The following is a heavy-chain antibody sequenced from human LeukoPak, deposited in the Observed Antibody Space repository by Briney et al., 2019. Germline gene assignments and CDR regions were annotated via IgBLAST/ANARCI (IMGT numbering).Heavy chain of an antibody. D-gene: IGHD5-24*01. CDR3: AREGRDGYNWDY. V-gene: IGHV1-18*04. Sequence: ASVKVSCKASGYTFIGYYMHWVRQAPGQGLEWMGWISAYNGNTNYAQKLQGRVTMTTDTSTSTAYMELRSLRSDDTAVYYCAREGRDGYNWDYWGQGTLVTVSP. CDR2: ISAYNGNT. J-gene: IGHJ4*02. CDR1: GYTFIGYY.